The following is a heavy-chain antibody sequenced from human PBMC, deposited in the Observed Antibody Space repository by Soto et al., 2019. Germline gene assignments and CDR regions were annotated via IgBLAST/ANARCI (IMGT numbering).Heavy chain of an antibody. D-gene: IGHD4-17*01. J-gene: IGHJ4*01. CDR1: GYTFTNSG. CDR2: IRVNNGDT. Sequence: ASVKVSCKASGYTFTNSGFSWVRQAPGQGLEWVGWIRVNNGDTHYAQKLQGRVTMTTDTSTSTAFMELRSLRSDDTAVYYCASPPIYGGSGYFDYWGHGTLVTVSS. V-gene: IGHV1-18*01. CDR3: ASPPIYGGSGYFDY.